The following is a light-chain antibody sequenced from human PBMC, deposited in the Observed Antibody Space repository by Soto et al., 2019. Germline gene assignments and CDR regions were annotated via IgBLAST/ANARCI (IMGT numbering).Light chain of an antibody. CDR1: QSVGSNS. V-gene: IGKV3-20*01. J-gene: IGKJ4*02. CDR3: QQYGTSPPLT. CDR2: GAS. Sequence: EFVLTQSPGTLSLSPGERATLSCRASQSVGSNSLAWYQQKPGQAPRLLIYGASTRATGIPDRFSGSESGRDFTLTISRLEPEDFSVYYCQQYGTSPPLTFGGGTKVEIK.